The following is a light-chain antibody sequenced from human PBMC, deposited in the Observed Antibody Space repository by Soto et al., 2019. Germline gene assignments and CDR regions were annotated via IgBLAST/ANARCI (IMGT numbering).Light chain of an antibody. CDR1: SSNIGAGYD. Sequence: QAVVTQPPSVSGAPGQRVTISCTGSSSNIGAGYDVHWYQQLPGTAPKLLIYGNNNRPSGVPDRFSGSKSGTSASLAITGLQAEGEADYHCQSYDSSLSAVVFGGGTQLTVL. V-gene: IGLV1-40*01. J-gene: IGLJ2*01. CDR3: QSYDSSLSAVV. CDR2: GNN.